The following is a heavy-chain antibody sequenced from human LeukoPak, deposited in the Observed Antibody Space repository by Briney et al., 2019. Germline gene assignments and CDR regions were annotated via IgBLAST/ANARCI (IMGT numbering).Heavy chain of an antibody. Sequence: SETLSLTCAVYGVSFSGYYWSWIRQPPGKGLEWIGETNHSGSTNYSPSLKSRVTISVDTSKNQFSLKLSSVTAADTAVYYCARGLLHVQCSGGSCYFYNWFDPWGQGTLVTVSS. CDR3: ARGLLHVQCSGGSCYFYNWFDP. J-gene: IGHJ5*02. V-gene: IGHV4-34*01. D-gene: IGHD2-15*01. CDR2: TNHSGST. CDR1: GVSFSGYY.